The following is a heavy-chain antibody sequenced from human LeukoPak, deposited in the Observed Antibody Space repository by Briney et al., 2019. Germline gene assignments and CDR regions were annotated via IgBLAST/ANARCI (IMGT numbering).Heavy chain of an antibody. CDR1: GFTFSNYH. Sequence: GGSLRLFRAASGFTFSNYHVKWGRQAPGKGLEWVSVISSSSTYIYYADSVKGRFTISRDNAKNSLYLQMNSLRAEDTAVYYCARVFTAVSLTICSWGQGTLVTVSS. J-gene: IGHJ5*02. CDR3: ARVFTAVSLTICS. D-gene: IGHD3-3*01. CDR2: ISSSSTYI. V-gene: IGHV3-21*06.